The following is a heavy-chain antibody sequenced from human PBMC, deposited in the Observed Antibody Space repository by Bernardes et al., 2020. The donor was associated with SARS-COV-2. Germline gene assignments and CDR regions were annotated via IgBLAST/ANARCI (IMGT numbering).Heavy chain of an antibody. D-gene: IGHD1-7*01. J-gene: IGHJ4*02. Sequence: GSLRLSCAASGFTVSDNYMSWVRQAPGKGPEWVAVISNDGSIKYYTDSVKGRFTISRDNSKNTLYLLMNSLRTDDTAVYYCTRGLELELITWFDYWGQGTLVTVSS. V-gene: IGHV3-30-3*01. CDR1: GFTVSDNY. CDR3: TRGLELELITWFDY. CDR2: ISNDGSIK.